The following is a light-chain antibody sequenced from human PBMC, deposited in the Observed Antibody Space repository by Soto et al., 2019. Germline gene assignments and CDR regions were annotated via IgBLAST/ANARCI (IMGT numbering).Light chain of an antibody. CDR2: EVS. J-gene: IGLJ2*01. CDR3: SSYAGSNNLV. CDR1: SSDVGGNNY. Sequence: QSVLTQPPSASGSPGQSVTISCTGTSSDVGGNNYVSWYQQHPGIATKLMIYEVSKRPSGVPERFSGSKSGNTASLTVSGLKAEYEGDYYCSSYAGSNNLVFGGGTKLTVL. V-gene: IGLV2-8*01.